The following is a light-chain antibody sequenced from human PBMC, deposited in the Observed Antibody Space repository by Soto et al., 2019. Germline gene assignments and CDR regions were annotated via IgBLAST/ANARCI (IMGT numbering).Light chain of an antibody. V-gene: IGKV3-20*01. CDR1: QSVSSTY. CDR3: QQYGNSPQT. J-gene: IGKJ1*01. CDR2: EAS. Sequence: EIVLTQSPGTLSLSPGERATLSCRASQSVSSTYVAWYQQKPGQTPNLLIYEASSRAAGIPDRFSGSGSGTDYTLTIDRLEPEDFAVYYCQQYGNSPQTLGQGTKVDIK.